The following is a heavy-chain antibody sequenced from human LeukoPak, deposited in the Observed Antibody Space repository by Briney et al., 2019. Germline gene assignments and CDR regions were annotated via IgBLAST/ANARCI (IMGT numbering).Heavy chain of an antibody. CDR1: GFTFSNYA. CDR3: AGDPAMFRGVKYSSDY. J-gene: IGHJ4*02. D-gene: IGHD3-10*01. CDR2: ISHDGSNK. V-gene: IGHV3-30-3*01. Sequence: GGSLRLSCAASGFTFSNYAMHWVRQAPGKGLEWVAVISHDGSNKYYADSVKGRFTISRDNSKNTLYLQMNNLRVEDTAVYYCAGDPAMFRGVKYSSDYWGQGTLVTVSS.